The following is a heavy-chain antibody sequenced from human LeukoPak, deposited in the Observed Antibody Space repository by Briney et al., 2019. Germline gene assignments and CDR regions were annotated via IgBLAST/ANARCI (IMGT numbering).Heavy chain of an antibody. D-gene: IGHD6-19*01. CDR3: ARVSSGWSMDY. V-gene: IGHV3-64*01. J-gene: IGHJ4*02. CDR1: GFTFSSYA. Sequence: GGSLRLSSAASGFTFSSYAMHWVRQAPGKGLEYVSAISSNGGSTYYANSVKGRFTISRDNSKNTLYLQMGSLRAEDMAVYYCARVSSGWSMDYWGQGTLVTVSS. CDR2: ISSNGGST.